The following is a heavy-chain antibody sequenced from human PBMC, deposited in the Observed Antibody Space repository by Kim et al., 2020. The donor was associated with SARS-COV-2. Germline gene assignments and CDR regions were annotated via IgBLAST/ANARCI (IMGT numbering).Heavy chain of an antibody. CDR2: ISSSSGTI. CDR1: GFTFSSYS. CDR3: ARDLNYVRDE. V-gene: IGHV3-48*02. J-gene: IGHJ4*02. D-gene: IGHD3-10*02. Sequence: GGSLRLSCAASGFTFSSYSMNWVRQAPGKGLEWVSYISSSSGTIYYADSVKGRFTISRDNAKNSLYLQMNTLRDEDTAVYFCARDLNYVRDEWGQGTLVTVSS.